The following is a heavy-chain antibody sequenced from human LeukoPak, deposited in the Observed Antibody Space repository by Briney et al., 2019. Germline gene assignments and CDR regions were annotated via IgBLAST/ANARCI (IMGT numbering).Heavy chain of an antibody. V-gene: IGHV1-46*01. CDR1: GYTFTSNY. CDR2: ISPSGGST. J-gene: IGHJ3*02. Sequence: GASVKVSCKAFGYTFTSNYMHWVRQAPGQGPEWMGVISPSGGSTTYAQKFQGRVTLTRDMSTSTDYLELSSLRSEDTAVYYCARDTGDGGAFDIWGQGTMVTVSS. D-gene: IGHD7-27*01. CDR3: ARDTGDGGAFDI.